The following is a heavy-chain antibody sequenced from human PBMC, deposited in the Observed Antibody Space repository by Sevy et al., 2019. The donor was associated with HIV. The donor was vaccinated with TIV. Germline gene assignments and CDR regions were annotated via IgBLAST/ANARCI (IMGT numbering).Heavy chain of an antibody. CDR2: IFSGGNT. CDR1: GFTVSGNY. V-gene: IGHV3-66*01. J-gene: IGHJ2*01. Sequence: GGSLRVSCAASGFTVSGNYMSWVRQAPGKGLEWVSGIFSGGNTHFADSVKGRFTISRDNSKNTLSLQMNSLSAEDMAVYYCARAVEDYSDSSAWDWYFDLWGRGTLVTVSS. D-gene: IGHD3-22*01. CDR3: ARAVEDYSDSSAWDWYFDL.